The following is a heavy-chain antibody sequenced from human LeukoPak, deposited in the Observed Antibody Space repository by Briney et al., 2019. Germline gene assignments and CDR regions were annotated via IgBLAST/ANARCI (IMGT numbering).Heavy chain of an antibody. CDR1: GGSISSYY. V-gene: IGHV4-59*01. Sequence: SETLSLTCTVSGGSISSYYWSWIRQPPGKGLEWIGYISNSGSTNYNPSLKSRVTISVDTSKNQFSLKLSSVTAADTAVYYCARDAYGFDPWGQGTLVTVSS. CDR2: ISNSGST. J-gene: IGHJ5*02. CDR3: ARDAYGFDP. D-gene: IGHD2-21*01.